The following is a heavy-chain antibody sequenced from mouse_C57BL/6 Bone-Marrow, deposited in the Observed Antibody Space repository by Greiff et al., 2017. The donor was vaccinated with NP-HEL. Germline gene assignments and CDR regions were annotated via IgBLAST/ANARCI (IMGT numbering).Heavy chain of an antibody. CDR3: RTTVGDY. D-gene: IGHD1-1*01. J-gene: IGHJ2*01. CDR2: IDPENGDT. CDR1: GFNIKDDY. Sequence: EVQGVESGAELVRPGASVKLSCTASGFNIKDDYMHWVKQRPEQGLEWIGWIDPENGDTEYASKFQGKATITADTSSNTAYLQLSSLTSEDTAVYYCRTTVGDYWGQGTTLTVSS. V-gene: IGHV14-4*01.